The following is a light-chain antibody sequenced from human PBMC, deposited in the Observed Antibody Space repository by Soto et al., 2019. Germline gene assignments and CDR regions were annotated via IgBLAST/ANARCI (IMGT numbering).Light chain of an antibody. CDR3: SSYTSSSTRV. CDR2: EVS. J-gene: IGLJ1*01. Sequence: QSVLTQPASVSGSPGQSITISCTGTSSDVGNYKYVSWYQQHPGKAPKLMIYEVSNRPSGVSNRFSGSKSGNTASLTISGLQAEDEADYYCSSYTSSSTRVFGTGTQLTVL. V-gene: IGLV2-14*01. CDR1: SSDVGNYKY.